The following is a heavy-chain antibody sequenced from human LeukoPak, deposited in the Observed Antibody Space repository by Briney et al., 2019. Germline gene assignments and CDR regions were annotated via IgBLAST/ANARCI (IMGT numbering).Heavy chain of an antibody. CDR3: ARGGSSWYAVWFDP. CDR1: GYSISSGYY. J-gene: IGHJ5*02. Sequence: SETLSLTCTVSGYSISSGYYWGWIRQPPGKGLEWIGSIYHSGSTYYNPSLESRVTISVDTSKNQFSLKLSSVTAVDTAVYYCARGGSSWYAVWFDPWGQGTLVTVSS. V-gene: IGHV4-38-2*02. D-gene: IGHD6-13*01. CDR2: IYHSGST.